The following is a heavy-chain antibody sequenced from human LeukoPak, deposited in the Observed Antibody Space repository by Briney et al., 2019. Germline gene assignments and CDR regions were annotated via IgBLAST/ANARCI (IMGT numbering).Heavy chain of an antibody. D-gene: IGHD6-13*01. CDR3: ARDAFTGFSSSWYGDY. CDR2: INPNSGGT. Sequence: ASVKVSCKASGYTFTGHYMHWVRQAPGQGLEWMGWINPNSGGTKFGQKFQGRVTMTRDTSISTAYVELSGLASDDTAVYYCARDAFTGFSSSWYGDYWGQGTLVTVSS. J-gene: IGHJ4*02. V-gene: IGHV1-2*02. CDR1: GYTFTGHY.